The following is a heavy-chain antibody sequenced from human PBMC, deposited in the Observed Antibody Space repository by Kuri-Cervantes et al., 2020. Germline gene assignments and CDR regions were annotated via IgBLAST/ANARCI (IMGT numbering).Heavy chain of an antibody. CDR3: AKEVWYSGSSYAFDI. CDR1: GFTFNAYG. V-gene: IGHV3-23*01. CDR2: ISGSGTTT. Sequence: GGFLRLSCAVSGFTFNAYGMSWARQVPGRGLEWVSAISGSGTTTSYADSVKGRFTISRDNSKNTLYLQMNSLRAEDTAVYYCAKEVWYSGSSYAFDIWGQGTMVTVSS. D-gene: IGHD1-26*01. J-gene: IGHJ3*02.